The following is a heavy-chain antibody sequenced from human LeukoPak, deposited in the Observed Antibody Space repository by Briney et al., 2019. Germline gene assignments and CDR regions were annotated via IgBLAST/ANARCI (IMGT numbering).Heavy chain of an antibody. Sequence: SETLSLTCAVYGGSFSGYYWSWIRQPPGKGLEWIGEINHSGSTNYNPSLKSRVTMLVDMSKNQFSLKLSSVTAADTAVYYCARGGDSSGYYLQDAFDIWGQGTMATVSS. J-gene: IGHJ3*02. D-gene: IGHD3-22*01. CDR3: ARGGDSSGYYLQDAFDI. V-gene: IGHV4-34*01. CDR2: INHSGST. CDR1: GGSFSGYY.